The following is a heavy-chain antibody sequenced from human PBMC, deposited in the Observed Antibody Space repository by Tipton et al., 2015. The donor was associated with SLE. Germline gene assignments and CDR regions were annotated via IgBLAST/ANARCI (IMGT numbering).Heavy chain of an antibody. CDR1: GGSISSYY. J-gene: IGHJ4*02. V-gene: IGHV4-34*01. D-gene: IGHD6-6*01. CDR3: ARGMKQLPVDY. CDR2: INHSGST. Sequence: TLSLTCTVSGGSISSYYWSWIRQPPGKGLEWIGEINHSGSTNYNPSLKSRVTISVDTSKNQFSLKLSSVTAADTAVYYCARGMKQLPVDYWGQGTLVTVSS.